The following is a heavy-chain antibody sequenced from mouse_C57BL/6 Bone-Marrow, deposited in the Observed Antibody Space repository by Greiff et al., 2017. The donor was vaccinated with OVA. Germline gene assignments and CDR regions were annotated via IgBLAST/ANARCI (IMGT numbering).Heavy chain of an antibody. V-gene: IGHV1-19*01. Sequence: VQLKESGPVLVKPGASVKMSCKASGYTFTDYYMNWVKQSHGKSLEWIGVINPYNGGTSYNQKFKGKATLTVDKSSSTAYMELNSLTSEDSAVYYCARPYRVDYWGQGTSVTVSS. J-gene: IGHJ4*01. D-gene: IGHD2-10*01. CDR1: GYTFTDYY. CDR3: ARPYRVDY. CDR2: INPYNGGT.